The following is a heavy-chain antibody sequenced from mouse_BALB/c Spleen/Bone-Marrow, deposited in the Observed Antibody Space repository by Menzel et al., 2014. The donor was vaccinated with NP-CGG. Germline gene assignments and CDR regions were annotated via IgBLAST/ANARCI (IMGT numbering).Heavy chain of an antibody. CDR3: AKYYYGNSLFAY. Sequence: EVQLQESGAEPVKPGASVKLSCTASGFNIKDTYMHWVKQRPEQGLVWIGRIDLANGNTKYDPKFQGKATITADTSSNTAYLQLSSLTSEDTAVYYCAKYYYGNSLFAYWGQGTLVTVSA. V-gene: IGHV14-3*02. CDR2: IDLANGNT. D-gene: IGHD1-1*01. CDR1: GFNIKDTY. J-gene: IGHJ3*01.